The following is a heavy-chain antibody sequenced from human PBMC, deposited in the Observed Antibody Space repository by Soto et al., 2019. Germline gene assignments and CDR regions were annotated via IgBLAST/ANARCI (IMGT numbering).Heavy chain of an antibody. Sequence: SVKVSCKASGGTFSSYAISWVRQAPGQGLEWMGGIIPIFGTANYAQKFQGRVTITADESTSTAYMELSSLRSEDTAVYYCARDSHGDYFFDYWGQGTLVTVSS. CDR2: IIPIFGTA. CDR3: ARDSHGDYFFDY. V-gene: IGHV1-69*13. CDR1: GGTFSSYA. J-gene: IGHJ4*02. D-gene: IGHD4-17*01.